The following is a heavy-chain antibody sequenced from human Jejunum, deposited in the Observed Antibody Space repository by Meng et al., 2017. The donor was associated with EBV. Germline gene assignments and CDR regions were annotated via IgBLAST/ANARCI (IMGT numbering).Heavy chain of an antibody. CDR2: ITDSGGST. Sequence: VGVGEVGGGLVLPCGSLSHSFAASGFTFNSVTLSWVRQSQGKGLECVTAITDSGGSTYYTDSVKGRFTISRDNSKNTMYLQMNSLRAENTAVYYCAKLTRAWGQGTLVTVSS. CDR1: GFTFNSVT. V-gene: IGHV3-23*04. CDR3: AKLTRA. J-gene: IGHJ5*02.